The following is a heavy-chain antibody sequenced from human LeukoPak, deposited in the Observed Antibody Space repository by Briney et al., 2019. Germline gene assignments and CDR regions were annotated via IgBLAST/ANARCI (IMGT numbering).Heavy chain of an antibody. V-gene: IGHV3-33*01. CDR1: GFTFSSYG. CDR3: ARDSRYSSSWTDY. J-gene: IGHJ4*02. CDR2: IWYDGSNK. Sequence: GGSLRLSCAASGFTFSSYGMRWVRQAPGKGLEWVAVIWYDGSNKYYADSVKGRFTISRDNSKNTLYLQMNSLRAEDTAVYYCARDSRYSSSWTDYWGQGTLVTVSS. D-gene: IGHD6-13*01.